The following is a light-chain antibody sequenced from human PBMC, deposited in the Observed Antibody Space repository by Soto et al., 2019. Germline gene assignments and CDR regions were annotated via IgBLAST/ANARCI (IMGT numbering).Light chain of an antibody. J-gene: IGLJ3*02. CDR1: TGAVTSGYS. CDR2: STS. CDR3: LLSSGGAQV. Sequence: QAVVTQEPSLTVSPGGTVTLTCASSTGAVTSGYSPNWFQQKPGQAPRALIYSTSNKYSWTPARFSGSLLGGKAVLTLSGVQPEDEADYYCLLSSGGAQVFGGGTKLTVL. V-gene: IGLV7-43*01.